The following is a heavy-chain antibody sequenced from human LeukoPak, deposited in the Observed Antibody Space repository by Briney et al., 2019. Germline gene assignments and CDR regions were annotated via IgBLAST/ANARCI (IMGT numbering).Heavy chain of an antibody. CDR2: IFLSRRP. CDR3: ARGAPFDY. J-gene: IGHJ4*02. V-gene: IGHV4-30-2*01. CDR1: GGSISSGGYS. Sequence: PSETLSLTCAVSGGSISSGGYSWSWLRQPPGNRLESIGYIFLSRRPYYPPSLNSRVTISVDSSTTQFSLKLSSVPAADTAVYYCARGAPFDYWGQGTLVTVSS.